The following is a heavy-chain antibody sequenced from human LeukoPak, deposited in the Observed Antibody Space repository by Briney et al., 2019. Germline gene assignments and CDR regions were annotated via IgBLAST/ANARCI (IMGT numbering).Heavy chain of an antibody. V-gene: IGHV4-38-2*02. CDR1: GYSISSGYY. D-gene: IGHD2-2*01. J-gene: IGHJ4*02. CDR2: IYHSGST. CDR3: ARDCSGTSCGFDY. Sequence: PSETLSLTCTVSGYSISSGYYWGWIRQPPGKGLEWIGSIYHSGSTYYNPSLKSRVTISVDTSKNQFSLKLSSVTAADTAVYYCARDCSGTSCGFDYWGQGALVTVSS.